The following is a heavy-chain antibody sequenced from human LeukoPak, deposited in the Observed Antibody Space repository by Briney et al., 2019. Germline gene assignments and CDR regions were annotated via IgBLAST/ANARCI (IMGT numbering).Heavy chain of an antibody. CDR1: GFTFDDYA. J-gene: IGHJ4*02. V-gene: IGHV3-9*01. CDR2: INWNSDSI. Sequence: PGGSLRLSCAVSGFTFDDYAMHWVRQVPGKGLEWVSGINWNSDSIGYADSVKGRFTTSRGNAKNSLYLQMNSLRAEDTAFYYCAINGGGDSGYGNFDYWGQGTLVTVSS. D-gene: IGHD5-12*01. CDR3: AINGGGDSGYGNFDY.